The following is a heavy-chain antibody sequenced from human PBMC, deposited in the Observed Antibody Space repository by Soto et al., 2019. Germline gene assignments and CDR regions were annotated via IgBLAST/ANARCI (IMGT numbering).Heavy chain of an antibody. CDR2: IYTSGST. Sequence: QVQLQESGPGLVKPSETLSLTCTVSGGSISSYYWSWIRQPAGKGLEWIGRIYTSGSTNYNPSLKSRVTMSVDTSKDQFSLKLSSVTAADTAVYYCARDRGYGSGSYYYPYYFDYWGQGTLVTVSS. J-gene: IGHJ4*02. V-gene: IGHV4-4*07. CDR1: GGSISSYY. CDR3: ARDRGYGSGSYYYPYYFDY. D-gene: IGHD3-10*01.